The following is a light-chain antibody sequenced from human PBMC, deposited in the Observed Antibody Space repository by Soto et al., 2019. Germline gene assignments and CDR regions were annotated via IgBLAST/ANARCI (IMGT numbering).Light chain of an antibody. J-gene: IGKJ5*01. Sequence: DIQMTQSPSSLSSSVGYRVTITCQASQDIINYLNWYQQKPWKAPKLLIYAASSLQSGVPSRFSGSGSGTDFTLTISSLQPEDFATYYCQQSYSTHITFGQGTRLEIK. CDR3: QQSYSTHIT. CDR1: QDIINY. V-gene: IGKV1-39*01. CDR2: AAS.